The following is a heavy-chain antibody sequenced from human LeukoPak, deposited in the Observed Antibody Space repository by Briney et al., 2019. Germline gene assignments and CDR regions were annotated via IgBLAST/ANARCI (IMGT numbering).Heavy chain of an antibody. CDR2: INPSGSST. Sequence: ASVTVSCKASGYTFTSYYMHWVRQAPGQGLEWMGLINPSGSSTSYAQKFQGRLSLTRDMSTSTDYMELSSLRSEDTAVYYCARDNSVGDTAWWFDPWGQGTLVTVSS. V-gene: IGHV1-46*01. J-gene: IGHJ5*02. CDR3: ARDNSVGDTAWWFDP. D-gene: IGHD1-26*01. CDR1: GYTFTSYY.